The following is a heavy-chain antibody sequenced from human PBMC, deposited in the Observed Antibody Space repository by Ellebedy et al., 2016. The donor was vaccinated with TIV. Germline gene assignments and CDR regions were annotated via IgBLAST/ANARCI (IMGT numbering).Heavy chain of an antibody. V-gene: IGHV4-59*01. CDR3: ARVMHNWNYARIHYYYYMDV. Sequence: SETLSLTXTVSGGSISSYYWSWIRQPPGKGLEWIGYIYYSGSTNYNPSLKSRVTISVDTSKNQFSLKLSSVTAADTAVYYCARVMHNWNYARIHYYYYMDVWGKGTTVTVSS. D-gene: IGHD1-7*01. CDR1: GGSISSYY. J-gene: IGHJ6*03. CDR2: IYYSGST.